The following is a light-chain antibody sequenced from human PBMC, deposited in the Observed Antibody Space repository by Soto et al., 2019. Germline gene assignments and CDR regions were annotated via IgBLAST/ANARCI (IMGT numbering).Light chain of an antibody. J-gene: IGKJ5*01. Sequence: EIVMTQSPVTLSVSPGERATLSCRASQSVGSNLAWYQQKPGQAPRLLIYGASTRATGIPARFSGSGSGTEFTLTISSLHSEDFAVYYCQQHNTLPITFGQGTRMEI. CDR2: GAS. CDR3: QQHNTLPIT. V-gene: IGKV3-15*01. CDR1: QSVGSN.